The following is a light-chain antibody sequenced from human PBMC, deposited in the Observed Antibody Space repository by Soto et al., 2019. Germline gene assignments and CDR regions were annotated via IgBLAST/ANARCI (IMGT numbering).Light chain of an antibody. CDR1: QSISTW. CDR2: YAS. V-gene: IGKV1-5*01. J-gene: IGKJ1*01. Sequence: DIQMTQSPSILSASVGDRVTITCRASQSISTWLAWYQQKPGKAPNLLIYYASSLESGVPSRFSGSGSGTEFTLIISSLQPDDFATYYCQQYNSYSPWTFGQGTKV. CDR3: QQYNSYSPWT.